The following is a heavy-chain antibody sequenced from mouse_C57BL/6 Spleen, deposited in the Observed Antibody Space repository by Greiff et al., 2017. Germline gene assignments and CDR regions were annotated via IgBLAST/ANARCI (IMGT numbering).Heavy chain of an antibody. J-gene: IGHJ3*01. Sequence: QVQLKESGPGLVQPSQSLSITCTVSGFSLTSYGVHWVRQSPGKGLEWLGVIWSGGSTDYNAAFISRLSISKDNSKSQVFFKMISLQADDTAIYYCASTLDGYSWFAYWGQGTLVTVSA. CDR3: ASTLDGYSWFAY. V-gene: IGHV2-2*01. D-gene: IGHD2-3*01. CDR1: GFSLTSYG. CDR2: IWSGGST.